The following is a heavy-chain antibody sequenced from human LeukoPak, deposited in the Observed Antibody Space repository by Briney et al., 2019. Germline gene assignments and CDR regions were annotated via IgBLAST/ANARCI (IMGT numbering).Heavy chain of an antibody. CDR3: AKTRRFGELLGSFDP. D-gene: IGHD3-10*01. V-gene: IGHV3-23*01. Sequence: GGSLRLSCAASGFTFSSYGMSWVRQAPGKGLERVSAISGSGGSTYYADSVKGRFTISRDNSKNTLYLQMNSLRAEDTAVYYCAKTRRFGELLGSFDPWGQGTLVTVSS. CDR1: GFTFSSYG. J-gene: IGHJ5*02. CDR2: ISGSGGST.